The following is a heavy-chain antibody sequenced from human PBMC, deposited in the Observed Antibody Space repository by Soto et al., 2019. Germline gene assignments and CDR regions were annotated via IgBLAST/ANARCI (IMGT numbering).Heavy chain of an antibody. CDR2: IPHDGNNE. V-gene: IGHV3-33*01. D-gene: IGHD3-10*01. CDR1: AFPFSRSA. Sequence: QVQLVESGGGVVQPGGSLSLSCAASAFPFSRSAMHWLRQAPGKGLEWVAVIPHDGNNEDYTDSVRRRFTISRDNSKNTFYLQMNSLRGEDTAVYYCARGLDKSAGGAFDIWGQGTMVTVSS. J-gene: IGHJ3*02. CDR3: ARGLDKSAGGAFDI.